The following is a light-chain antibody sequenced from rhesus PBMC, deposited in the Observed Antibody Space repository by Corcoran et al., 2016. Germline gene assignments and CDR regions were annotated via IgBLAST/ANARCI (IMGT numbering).Light chain of an antibody. Sequence: DIQMTQSPSALSASVGDRVTISCRASQNIYSNLAWYQQKQGKAPKLLFYAASILQTGIPPRYSGRGSGTDFTLTISSLQPEDSAAYYCQHYYDNPYSFGQGTKVEIK. CDR1: QNIYSN. CDR2: AAS. J-gene: IGKJ2*01. CDR3: QHYYDNPYS. V-gene: IGKV1S12*01.